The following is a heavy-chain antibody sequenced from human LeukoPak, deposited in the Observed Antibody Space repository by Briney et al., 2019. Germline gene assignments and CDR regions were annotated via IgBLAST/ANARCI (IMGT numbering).Heavy chain of an antibody. D-gene: IGHD5-12*01. V-gene: IGHV4-34*01. Sequence: PSVTLSLTCAGSGGSLSPNYWSWSRRPLGKGLEWIGEINNRGTTNYSPSLRGRATISVDTSKNQFSLRLTSVTAADTAIYYCARVPLWWLTPFDFWGQGTLATVSS. CDR3: ARVPLWWLTPFDF. CDR1: GGSLSPNY. J-gene: IGHJ4*02. CDR2: INNRGTT.